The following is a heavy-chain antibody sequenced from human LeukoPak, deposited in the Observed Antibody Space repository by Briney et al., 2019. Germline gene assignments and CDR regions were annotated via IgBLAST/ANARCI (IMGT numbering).Heavy chain of an antibody. V-gene: IGHV1-58*02. CDR3: QMNYCSSTSCYVGGFDSDY. CDR1: GFTFTSSA. J-gene: IGHJ4*02. Sequence: SVKVSCKASGFTFTSSAMQWVRQARGQRLEWIGWIVVGSGNTNYAQKFQERVTITRDMSTSTAYMELSSLRSEDTAVYYCQMNYCSSTSCYVGGFDSDYWGQGTLVTVSS. D-gene: IGHD2-2*01. CDR2: IVVGSGNT.